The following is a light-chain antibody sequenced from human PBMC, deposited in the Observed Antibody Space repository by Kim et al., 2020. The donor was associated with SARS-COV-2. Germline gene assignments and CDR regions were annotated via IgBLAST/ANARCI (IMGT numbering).Light chain of an antibody. J-gene: IGKJ1*01. CDR3: QQYGSSTWT. CDR2: GIS. V-gene: IGKV3-20*01. Sequence: EIILTQSPGTLSLSPGERATLFCRASQSVGSNYLAWYQQKPGQAPRLLIYGISSKATGIPDRFSASGSGTDFTLTISRLEPEDFAVYYCQQYGSSTWTFGQVTKLEI. CDR1: QSVGSNY.